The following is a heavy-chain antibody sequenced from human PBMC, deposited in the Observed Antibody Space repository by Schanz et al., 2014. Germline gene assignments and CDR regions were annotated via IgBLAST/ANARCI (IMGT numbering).Heavy chain of an antibody. CDR2: FT. Sequence: QVQLVQSGPEVKKPGASVRVSCQASGYTFVGYYIHWLRQAPGQGLEWLGRFTHISQKFQGRVTMTRDTSSTTAYMELNSLRSDDTAVYYCVRELSGGTFDYWGQGALVTVSS. D-gene: IGHD1-1*01. CDR1: GYTFVGYY. J-gene: IGHJ4*02. CDR3: VRELSGGTFDY. V-gene: IGHV1-2*06.